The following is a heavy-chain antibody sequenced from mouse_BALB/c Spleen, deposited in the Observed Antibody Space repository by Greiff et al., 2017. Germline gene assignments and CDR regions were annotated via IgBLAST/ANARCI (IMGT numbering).Heavy chain of an antibody. Sequence: LQQPGSELVRPGASVKLSCKASGYTFTSYWMHWVKQRPGQGLEWIGNIYPGSGSTNYDEKFKSKATLTVDTSSSTAYMQLSSLTSEDSAVYYCTRVGFFDYWGQGTTLTVSS. CDR2: IYPGSGST. V-gene: IGHV1S22*01. J-gene: IGHJ2*01. CDR3: TRVGFFDY. CDR1: GYTFTSYW.